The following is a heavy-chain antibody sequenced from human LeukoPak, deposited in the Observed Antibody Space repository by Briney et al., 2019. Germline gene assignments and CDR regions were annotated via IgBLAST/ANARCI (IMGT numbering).Heavy chain of an antibody. Sequence: PSETLSLTCAVSGGSISSSNWWSWVRQPPGKGLEWIGEIYHSGSTNYNPSLKSRVTISVDKSKNQFSLKLSSVTAADTAVYYCARGRTMVRGVIGPGFDPWGQGTLVTVSS. D-gene: IGHD3-10*01. J-gene: IGHJ5*02. CDR1: GGSISSSNW. CDR2: IYHSGST. V-gene: IGHV4-4*02. CDR3: ARGRTMVRGVIGPGFDP.